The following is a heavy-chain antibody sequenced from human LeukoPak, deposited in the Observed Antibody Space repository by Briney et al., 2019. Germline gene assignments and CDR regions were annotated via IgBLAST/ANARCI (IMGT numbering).Heavy chain of an antibody. CDR3: ARGSASLMYYSGSYCDY. D-gene: IGHD1-26*01. V-gene: IGHV1-2*02. CDR1: EYTFTGYY. CDR2: INPNSGGT. J-gene: IGHJ4*02. Sequence: ASVKVSCKASEYTFTGYYMHWVRQAPGQGLEWMGWINPNSGGTNYAQKFQGRVTMTRDTSISTAYMELNSLRAEDTAVYYCARGSASLMYYSGSYCDYWGQGTLVTVSS.